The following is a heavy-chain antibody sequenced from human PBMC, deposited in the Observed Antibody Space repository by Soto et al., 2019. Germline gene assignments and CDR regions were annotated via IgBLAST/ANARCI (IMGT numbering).Heavy chain of an antibody. CDR3: ARESVYYGMDV. CDR1: GYTFTNYG. Sequence: ASVKVSCKASGYTFTNYGISWVRQAPGQGLEWMGWISPYNGNANYAQNLQGRVTMTTDSSTSTAYMELRSLRSDDTAVYYCARESVYYGMDVWGQGTTVTVSS. J-gene: IGHJ6*02. V-gene: IGHV1-18*01. CDR2: ISPYNGNA.